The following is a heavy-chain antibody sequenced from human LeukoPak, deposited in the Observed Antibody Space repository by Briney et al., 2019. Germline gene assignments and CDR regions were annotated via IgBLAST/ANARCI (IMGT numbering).Heavy chain of an antibody. Sequence: ASVKVSCKASGYTFTSYGISWVRQAPGQGLEWMGWISAYNGNTNYAQKLQGRVTMTTDTSTSAAYTGLRSLRSDDTAVYYCAREVGGSGWYYFDYWGQGTLVTVSS. CDR3: AREVGGSGWYYFDY. V-gene: IGHV1-18*01. CDR2: ISAYNGNT. J-gene: IGHJ4*02. CDR1: GYTFTSYG. D-gene: IGHD6-19*01.